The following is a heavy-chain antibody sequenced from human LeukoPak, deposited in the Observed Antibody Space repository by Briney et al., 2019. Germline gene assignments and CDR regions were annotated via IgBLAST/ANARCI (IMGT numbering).Heavy chain of an antibody. CDR2: ISSSSSYI. CDR1: GLTFSSYS. D-gene: IGHD6-13*01. V-gene: IGHV3-21*01. J-gene: IGHJ4*02. CDR3: ARGFSSSRPHYFDY. Sequence: GGSLRLSCAASGLTFSSYSMNWVRQAPGKGLEWVSSISSSSSYIYYADSVKGRFTISRDNAKNSLYLQMNSLRAEDTAVYYCARGFSSSRPHYFDYWGQGTLVTVSS.